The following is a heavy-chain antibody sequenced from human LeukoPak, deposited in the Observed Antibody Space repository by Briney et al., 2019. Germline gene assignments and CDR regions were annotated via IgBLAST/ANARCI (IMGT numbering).Heavy chain of an antibody. CDR2: IWYDGSKK. D-gene: IGHD1-26*01. CDR3: AKDRERRLVGATVDFDY. CDR1: GFTFSSYG. J-gene: IGHJ4*02. Sequence: GGALRLSCAASGFTFSSYGMHWVGQAPGKGVEGVAFIWYDGSKKYYADSVKGGFTISRENDKKTLYVQMKRLREEEREVYKCAKDRERRLVGATVDFDYWGQETLVTVSS. V-gene: IGHV3-30*02.